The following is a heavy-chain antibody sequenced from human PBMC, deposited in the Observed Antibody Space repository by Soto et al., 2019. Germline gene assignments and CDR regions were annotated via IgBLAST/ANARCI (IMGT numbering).Heavy chain of an antibody. J-gene: IGHJ6*02. Sequence: KVSRKASGGSISGYPVSRVRQAPGQGLEWMGGIIPIFGTANYAQKFQGRVTITADESTSTAYMELSSLRSEDTAVYYCARAWFGELSGYYYYGMGVWGQGTTVTVSS. V-gene: IGHV1-69*01. CDR1: GGSISGYP. CDR2: IIPIFGTA. D-gene: IGHD3-10*01. CDR3: ARAWFGELSGYYYYGMGV.